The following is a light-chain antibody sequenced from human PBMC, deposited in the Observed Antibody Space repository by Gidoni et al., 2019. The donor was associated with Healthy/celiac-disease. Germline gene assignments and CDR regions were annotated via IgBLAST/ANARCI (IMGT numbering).Light chain of an antibody. Sequence: DIQMTQSPSSLSASVGDRVTITCQASQDISNYLHWYQQKPGKAPKLLIYDASNLETGVPSRFSGSGSGTDFTFTISSLQPEDIATYYCQQYDNLRYTFGQXTKLEIK. V-gene: IGKV1-33*01. CDR2: DAS. J-gene: IGKJ2*01. CDR1: QDISNY. CDR3: QQYDNLRYT.